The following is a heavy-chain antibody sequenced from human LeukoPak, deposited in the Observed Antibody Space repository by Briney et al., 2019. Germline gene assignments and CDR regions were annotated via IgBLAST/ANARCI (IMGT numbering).Heavy chain of an antibody. V-gene: IGHV1-69*04. D-gene: IGHD4-17*01. J-gene: IGHJ6*02. CDR3: ARDPPTVTNRVYYYGMDV. CDR2: IIPILGIA. Sequence: GSSVKVSCKASGGTFSSYAISWVRQAPGQGLEWMGRIIPILGIANYAQKFQGRVTITSDKSTSTAYMELSSLRSEDTAGYYCARDPPTVTNRVYYYGMDVWGQGTTVTVSS. CDR1: GGTFSSYA.